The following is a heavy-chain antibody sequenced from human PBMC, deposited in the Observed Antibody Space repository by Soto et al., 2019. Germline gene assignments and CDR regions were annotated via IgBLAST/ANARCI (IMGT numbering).Heavy chain of an antibody. J-gene: IGHJ3*02. CDR2: INPYSGDT. Sequence: QVQLVQSGAEVKKPGASVKVSCKASGYTFTGNYIHWVRQAPGQGLEWMGWINPYSGDTNYAQNFQGWVTMTRDTFISTAYMELGRLRSDDTAMYYCARDVSATITSLHDAFDIWGQGTMVTVSS. V-gene: IGHV1-2*04. CDR3: ARDVSATITSLHDAFDI. CDR1: GYTFTGNY. D-gene: IGHD3-10*01.